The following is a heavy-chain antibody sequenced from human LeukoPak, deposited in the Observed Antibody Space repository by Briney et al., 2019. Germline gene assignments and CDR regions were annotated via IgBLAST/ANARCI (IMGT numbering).Heavy chain of an antibody. CDR3: ARLQGGMATINGGVY. CDR1: GYSFTTYW. CDR2: IYPGDSDT. V-gene: IGHV5-51*01. Sequence: GESQKISCKGSGYSFTTYWIGWVRQMPGKGLEWMGIIYPGDSDTRYSPSFQGQVTISADKSSSTAYLQWSSLKASDTAMYYCARLQGGMATINGGVYWGQGTLVTVSS. D-gene: IGHD5-24*01. J-gene: IGHJ4*02.